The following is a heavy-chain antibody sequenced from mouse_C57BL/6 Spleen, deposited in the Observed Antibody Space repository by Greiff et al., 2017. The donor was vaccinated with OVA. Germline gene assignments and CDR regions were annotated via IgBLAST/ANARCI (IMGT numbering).Heavy chain of an antibody. V-gene: IGHV5-6*02. J-gene: IGHJ2*01. CDR2: ISSGGSYT. CDR1: GFTFSSYG. Sequence: EVKLVESGGDLVKPGGSLKLSCAASGFTFSSYGMSWVRQTPDKRLEWVATISSGGSYTYYPDSVKGRFTISRDNAKNTLYLQMSSLKSEDTAMYYCARHSGRDYFDYWGQGTTLTVSS. CDR3: ARHSGRDYFDY. D-gene: IGHD1-3*01.